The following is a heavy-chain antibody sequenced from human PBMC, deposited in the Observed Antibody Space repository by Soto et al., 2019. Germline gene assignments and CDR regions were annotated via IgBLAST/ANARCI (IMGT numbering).Heavy chain of an antibody. V-gene: IGHV3-7*01. CDR3: ARAPFDWSYYYYMDV. CDR1: GFTFSSYW. CDR2: IKQDGSEK. Sequence: GESLKISCAASGFTFSSYWMSWVRQAPGKGLEWVANIKQDGSEKYYVDSVKGRFTISRDNAKNSLYLQMNSLRAEDTAVYYCARAPFDWSYYYYMDVWGKGTTVTVSS. D-gene: IGHD3-9*01. J-gene: IGHJ6*03.